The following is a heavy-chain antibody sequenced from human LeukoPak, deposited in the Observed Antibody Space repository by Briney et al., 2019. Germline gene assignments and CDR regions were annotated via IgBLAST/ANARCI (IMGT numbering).Heavy chain of an antibody. D-gene: IGHD2-2*01. CDR3: ASHVGSTRNFDY. CDR2: ISSSGSTI. J-gene: IGHJ4*02. CDR1: GFAFSDYY. V-gene: IGHV3-11*04. Sequence: RSGGSLRLSCAASGFAFSDYYMSWIRQAPGKGLEWVSYISSSGSTIYYADSVKGRFTISRDNAKNSLYLQMNSLRAEDTAVYYCASHVGSTRNFDYWGQGTLVTVSS.